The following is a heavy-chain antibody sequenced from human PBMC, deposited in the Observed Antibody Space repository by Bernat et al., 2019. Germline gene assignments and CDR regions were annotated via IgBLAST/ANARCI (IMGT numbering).Heavy chain of an antibody. CDR2: IWYDGSNK. CDR1: GFTFSSYG. V-gene: IGHV3-33*01. D-gene: IGHD2-21*01. J-gene: IGHJ6*02. CDR3: AGDPIRRREDYYYGMDV. Sequence: QVQLVESGGGVVQPGRSLRLSCAASGFTFSSYGMHWVRQAPGKGLEWVAVIWYDGSNKYYADSVKGRFTISRDNSKNTLYLQMNSLRAEDTAVYYCAGDPIRRREDYYYGMDVWGQGTTVTVSS.